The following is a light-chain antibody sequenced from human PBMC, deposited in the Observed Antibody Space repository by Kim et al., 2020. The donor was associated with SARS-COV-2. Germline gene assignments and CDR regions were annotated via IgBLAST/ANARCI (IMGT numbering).Light chain of an antibody. CDR2: YDT. CDR3: QVWDSSRDHLHVV. V-gene: IGLV3-21*04. CDR1: NIGRKS. J-gene: IGLJ2*01. Sequence: SYELTQPPSVSVAPRQTATVTCGGDNIGRKSVHWYQQKAGQAPVLVIYYDTDRPSGVPERFSGSKSGNTATLTISRVEAGDEADYYCQVWDSSRDHLHVVFGGGTQLTVL.